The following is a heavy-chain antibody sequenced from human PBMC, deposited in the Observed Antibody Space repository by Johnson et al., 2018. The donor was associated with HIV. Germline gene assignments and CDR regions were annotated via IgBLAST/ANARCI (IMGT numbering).Heavy chain of an antibody. CDR1: GITVSSNY. V-gene: IGHV3-66*02. CDR2: IFSVGNA. D-gene: IGHD4-11*01. Sequence: MLLVESGGGLVQPGGSLRLSCAASGITVSSNYMSWVRQAPGKGLEWVSVIFSVGNAYYADSVKGRFTISRDNAKNSLYLQMNSLRAEDTALYYCAKYHDYIGHGAFDIWGQGTMVTVSS. J-gene: IGHJ3*02. CDR3: AKYHDYIGHGAFDI.